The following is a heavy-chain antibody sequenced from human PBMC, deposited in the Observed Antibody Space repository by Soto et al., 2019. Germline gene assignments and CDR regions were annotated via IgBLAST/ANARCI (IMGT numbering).Heavy chain of an antibody. Sequence: VQLQESGPGLVKPSQTLSLTCTVSGGSISSGGYYWSWIRQHPGKGLEWIGYIYYSGNTYSNPXXXXXXXXXXXXXXXXXXXXXXXXXXXXXXXXXCARTPDHWGQGTLVTVSS. CDR1: GGSISSGGYY. CDR2: IYYSGNT. V-gene: IGHV4-31*01. CDR3: ARTPDH. D-gene: IGHD1-7*01. J-gene: IGHJ4*02.